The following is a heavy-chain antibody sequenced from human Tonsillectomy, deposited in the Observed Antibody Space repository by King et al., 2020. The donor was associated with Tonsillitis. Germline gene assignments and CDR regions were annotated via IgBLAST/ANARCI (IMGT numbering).Heavy chain of an antibody. J-gene: IGHJ4*02. CDR2: IYRGGSTT. CDR3: AQGPLAAAGRFDY. CDR1: GFTFSSHA. V-gene: IGHV3-23*03. Sequence: VQLVESGGGLVQPGGSLRLSCAASGFTFSSHAMSWVRQAPGKGLEWVSVIYRGGSTTYYADSVKDRFTISRDNSKNTLYLQMNSLRAEDTAVYYCAQGPLAAAGRFDYWGQGTLVTVSS. D-gene: IGHD6-13*01.